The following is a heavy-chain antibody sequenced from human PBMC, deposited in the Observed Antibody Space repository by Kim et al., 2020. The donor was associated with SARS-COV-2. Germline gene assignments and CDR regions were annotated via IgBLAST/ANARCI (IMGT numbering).Heavy chain of an antibody. CDR1: GYTFTSYA. Sequence: ASVKVSCKASGYTFTSYAMNWVRQAPGQGLEWMGWINTNTGNPTYAQGFTGRFVFSLNTSVSTAYLQISSLKAEDTAVYYCTRDLGYSGYENAFDIWGQGTMVTVSS. V-gene: IGHV7-4-1*02. J-gene: IGHJ3*02. CDR3: TRDLGYSGYENAFDI. CDR2: INTNTGNP. D-gene: IGHD5-12*01.